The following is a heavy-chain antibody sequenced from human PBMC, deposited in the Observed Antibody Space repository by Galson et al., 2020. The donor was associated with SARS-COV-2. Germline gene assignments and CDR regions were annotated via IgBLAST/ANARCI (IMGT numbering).Heavy chain of an antibody. V-gene: IGHV3-49*03. CDR1: GFTFGDYA. CDR3: TRDLFTIFGYYYYMDV. D-gene: IGHD3-3*01. CDR2: IRSKAYGGTT. Sequence: GESLKISCTASGFTFGDYAMSWFRQAPGKGLEWVGFIRSKAYGGTTEYAASVKGRFTISRDDSKSIAYLQMNSLKTEDTAVYYCTRDLFTIFGYYYYMDVWGKWTTVTVSS. J-gene: IGHJ6*03.